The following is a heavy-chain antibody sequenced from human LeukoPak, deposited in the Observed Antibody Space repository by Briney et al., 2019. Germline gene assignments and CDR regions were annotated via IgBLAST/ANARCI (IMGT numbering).Heavy chain of an antibody. Sequence: SVKVSCKTSGGTFSSYAISWVRQAPGQGLEWMGGIIPIFGTANYAQKFQGRVTITADESTSTAYMELSSLRSEDTAVYYCARDMYYYDSSGYTDDYWGQGTLVTVSS. CDR1: GGTFSSYA. D-gene: IGHD3-22*01. CDR3: ARDMYYYDSSGYTDDY. V-gene: IGHV1-69*13. J-gene: IGHJ4*02. CDR2: IIPIFGTA.